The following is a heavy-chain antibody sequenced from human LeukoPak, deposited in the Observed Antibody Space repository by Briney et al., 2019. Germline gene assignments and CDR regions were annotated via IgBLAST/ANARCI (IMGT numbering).Heavy chain of an antibody. J-gene: IGHJ4*02. CDR1: GGTFSSYA. V-gene: IGHV1-69*01. Sequence: SVKVSRKASGGTFSSYAISWVRQAPGQGLEWMGGIIPIFGTANYAQKFQGRVTITADESTSTAYMELSSLRSEDTAVYYCARSIAVAGTTHGYWGQGTLVTVSS. D-gene: IGHD6-19*01. CDR3: ARSIAVAGTTHGY. CDR2: IIPIFGTA.